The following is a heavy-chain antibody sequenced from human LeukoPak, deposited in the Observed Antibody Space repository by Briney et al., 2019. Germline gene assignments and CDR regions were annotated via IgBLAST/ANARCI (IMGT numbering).Heavy chain of an antibody. V-gene: IGHV4-59*08. J-gene: IGHJ4*02. Sequence: SETLSLTCSVSGDSISNYYWSWIRQPPGKGLEWIGYIYYTGSTNYNPSLKSRVPISLETSKNHFSLKLTSVTAADTAVYYCARYSYGGYHFDYWGRGTRVTVSS. CDR2: IYYTGST. CDR3: ARYSYGGYHFDY. CDR1: GDSISNYY. D-gene: IGHD5-18*01.